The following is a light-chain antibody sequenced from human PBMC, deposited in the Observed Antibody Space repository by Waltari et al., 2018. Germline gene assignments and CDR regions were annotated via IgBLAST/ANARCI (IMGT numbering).Light chain of an antibody. Sequence: VILTQSPATLSLSPGERATLSCRASQSVGSSLAWYQQKPGQAPRLLIYGASSRATCIPDRFSGSGSGTEFTLTISSLEPEDFAVYYCQKYSSSPLTFGGGTKVEIK. CDR3: QKYSSSPLT. CDR1: QSVGSS. V-gene: IGKV3-20*01. J-gene: IGKJ4*01. CDR2: GAS.